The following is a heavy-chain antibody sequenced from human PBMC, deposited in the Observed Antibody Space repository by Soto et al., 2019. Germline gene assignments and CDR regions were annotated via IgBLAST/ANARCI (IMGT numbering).Heavy chain of an antibody. Sequence: GGSLRLSCAASGFTFSSYGMHWVRQAPGKGLEWVAVIWYDGSNKYYADSVKGRFTISRDNSKNTLYLQMNSLRAEDTAVYYCARDQTGTDYYYGMDVWGQGTTVTVSS. V-gene: IGHV3-33*01. J-gene: IGHJ6*02. CDR2: IWYDGSNK. CDR1: GFTFSSYG. CDR3: ARDQTGTDYYYGMDV. D-gene: IGHD1-1*01.